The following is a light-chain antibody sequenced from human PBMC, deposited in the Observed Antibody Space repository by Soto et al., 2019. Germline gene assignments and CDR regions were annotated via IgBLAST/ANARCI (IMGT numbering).Light chain of an antibody. CDR1: STSSNY. CDR2: DVS. V-gene: IGLV2-11*01. CDR3: CSYAGPYAYV. Sequence: QSALTQPRSVSGSPGQSVTISCTGSSTSSNYVSWYQHHPGKAPKLILYDVSKRPSGVPDRFSGSESGNTASLTISGLQAEDEADYYCCSYAGPYAYVFGTGTKVTVL. J-gene: IGLJ1*01.